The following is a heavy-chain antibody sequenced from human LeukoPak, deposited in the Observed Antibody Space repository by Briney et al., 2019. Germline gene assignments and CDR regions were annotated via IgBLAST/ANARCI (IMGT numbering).Heavy chain of an antibody. CDR2: IYYSGST. CDR3: ARGKRGKGLKTYYYDSSGYWPIDY. CDR1: GGSISSYY. Sequence: SETLSLTCTVSGGSISSYYWSWIRQPPGKGLEWIGYIYYSGSTNYNPSLKSRVTISVDTSKNQFSLKLSSVAAADTAVYYCARGKRGKGLKTYYYDSSGYWPIDYWGQGTLVTVSS. V-gene: IGHV4-59*12. J-gene: IGHJ4*02. D-gene: IGHD3-22*01.